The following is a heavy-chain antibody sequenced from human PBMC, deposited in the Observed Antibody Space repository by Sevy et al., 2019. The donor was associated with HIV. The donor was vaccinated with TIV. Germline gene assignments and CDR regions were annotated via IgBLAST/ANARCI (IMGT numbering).Heavy chain of an antibody. J-gene: IGHJ3*02. CDR2: LYSNGSP. CDR1: GFTVSSNY. V-gene: IGHV3-53*01. Sequence: GGSLRLSCTASGFTVSSNYMTWVRQAPGKGLEWVSVLYSNGSPLYADSVMGRFTISRDSSKNTLYLQMNSLRAEDTAVYYCAKRERSYYDSSGNFDFFDSWGQGTKVTVSS. D-gene: IGHD3-22*01. CDR3: AKRERSYYDSSGNFDFFDS.